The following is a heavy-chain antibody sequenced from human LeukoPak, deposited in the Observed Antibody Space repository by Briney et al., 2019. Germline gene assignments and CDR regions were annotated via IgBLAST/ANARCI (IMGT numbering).Heavy chain of an antibody. CDR1: GFTFNNYA. D-gene: IGHD2-2*03. Sequence: GGSLRLSCTASGFTFNNYAMSWVRQAPGQGLEWVSTLTGSGGRTDYADSVQGRFTISRDNSKNTRYVQMNSLRAEDTAVYYCAQVDIAIVPGAVAEFFQHWGQGTLVSVS. J-gene: IGHJ1*01. CDR2: LTGSGGRT. CDR3: AQVDIAIVPGAVAEFFQH. V-gene: IGHV3-23*01.